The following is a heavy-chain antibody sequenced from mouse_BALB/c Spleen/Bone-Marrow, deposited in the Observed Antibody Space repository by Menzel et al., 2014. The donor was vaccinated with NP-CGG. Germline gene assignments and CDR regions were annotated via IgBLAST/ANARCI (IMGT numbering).Heavy chain of an antibody. CDR3: ARQPLRRHAMDY. V-gene: IGHV2-4*02. Sequence: VPLPQSGPGLVQPSQSLSIPCTGSGFSLTCYGGHWVRQPPGKGLEGLGGVWGGGSTDYNAAFISRLSISKDNSKSQVFFKMNSLQADDTAIYYCARQPLRRHAMDYWGQGTSVTVSS. J-gene: IGHJ4*01. CDR2: VWGGGST. CDR1: GFSLTCYG. D-gene: IGHD1-2*01.